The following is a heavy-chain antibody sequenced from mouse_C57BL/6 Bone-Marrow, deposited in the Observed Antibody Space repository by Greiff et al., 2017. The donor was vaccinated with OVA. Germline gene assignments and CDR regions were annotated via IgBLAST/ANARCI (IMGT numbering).Heavy chain of an antibody. CDR2: ISTGGGYT. Sequence: EVQVVQSGADLVKPGGSLKLSCAASGFTFSSYGMSWVRQTPDKSLEWIGAISTGGGYTYYPDRFKGRVTISRDKAKNTLYLKMSSLKSEDKATYYCARRDYYAMDYWGQGTTVTVSS. CDR1: GFTFSSYG. J-gene: IGHJ4*01. V-gene: IGHV5-6*01. CDR3: ARRDYYAMDY.